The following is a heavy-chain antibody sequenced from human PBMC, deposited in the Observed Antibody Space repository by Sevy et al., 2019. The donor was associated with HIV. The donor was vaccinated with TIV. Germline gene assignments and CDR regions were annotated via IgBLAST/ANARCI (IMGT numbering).Heavy chain of an antibody. Sequence: GGSLRLSCAASGFTFSSYGMHWVRQAPGKGLEWVAVISYDGSNKYYADSVKGRFTISRDNSKNTLYLQMNSLRAEDTAVYYCAKSDCGGSCYYHNWFDPWGQGTLVTVSS. J-gene: IGHJ5*02. V-gene: IGHV3-30*18. CDR3: AKSDCGGSCYYHNWFDP. CDR1: GFTFSSYG. CDR2: ISYDGSNK. D-gene: IGHD2-15*01.